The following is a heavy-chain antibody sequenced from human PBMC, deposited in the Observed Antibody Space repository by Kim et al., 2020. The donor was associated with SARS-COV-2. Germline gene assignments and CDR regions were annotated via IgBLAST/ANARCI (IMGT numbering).Heavy chain of an antibody. D-gene: IGHD2-15*01. CDR2: IDCANGNT. J-gene: IGHJ4*02. CDR1: GHTFSRDS. CDR3: LGGYYFDY. V-gene: IGHV1-3*01. Sequence: ASVKVSCKTFGHTFSRDSIHWVRQAPGQSLEWMGGIDCANGNTKYSPKFQGRVTFSSDTSASTAHMELSSLRSEHSAVYYCLGGYYFDYWGQGTLITVFS.